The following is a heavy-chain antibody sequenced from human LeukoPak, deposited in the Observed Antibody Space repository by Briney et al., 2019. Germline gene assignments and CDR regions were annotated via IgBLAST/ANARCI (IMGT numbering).Heavy chain of an antibody. V-gene: IGHV3-30*04. Sequence: GGSLRLSCAASGFTFSSYAMHWVRQAPGKGLEWVAVISYDGSNKYYADSVKGRFTISRDNSKNTLYLQMNSLRAEDTAVYFCARLEVNSYAYPSSFDYWGQGTLVTVSS. J-gene: IGHJ4*02. CDR2: ISYDGSNK. CDR3: ARLEVNSYAYPSSFDY. CDR1: GFTFSSYA. D-gene: IGHD5-18*01.